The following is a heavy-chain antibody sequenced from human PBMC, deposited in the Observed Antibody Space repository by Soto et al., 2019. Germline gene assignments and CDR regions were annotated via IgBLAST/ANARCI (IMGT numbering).Heavy chain of an antibody. CDR3: AKGDQQLSDHWFDP. CDR2: ISGSGGST. J-gene: IGHJ5*02. Sequence: GGSLRLSCAASGFTFSSYAMSWVRQAPGKGLEWVSAISGSGGSTYYADSVKGRFTISRDNSKNTLYLQMNSLRAGDTAVYYCAKGDQQLSDHWFDPWGQGTLVTVSS. V-gene: IGHV3-23*01. CDR1: GFTFSSYA. D-gene: IGHD6-13*01.